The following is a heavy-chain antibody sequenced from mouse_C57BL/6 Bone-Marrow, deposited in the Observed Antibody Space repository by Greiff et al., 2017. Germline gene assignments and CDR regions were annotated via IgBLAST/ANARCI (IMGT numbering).Heavy chain of an antibody. V-gene: IGHV2-9-1*01. Sequence: VQGVESGPGLVAPSQSLSITCTVSGFSLTSYAISWVRQPPGKGLEWLGVICTGGGTNYNSAIKSRLIINKDNSKSQVILKMNRLQTDDTARDYCARVWFAYWGQGTLVTVSA. J-gene: IGHJ3*01. CDR3: ARVWFAY. CDR2: ICTGGGT. CDR1: GFSLTSYA.